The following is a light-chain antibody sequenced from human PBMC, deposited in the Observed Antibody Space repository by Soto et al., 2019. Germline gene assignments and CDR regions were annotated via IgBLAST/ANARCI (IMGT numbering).Light chain of an antibody. CDR3: SSYTSSSTLG. CDR2: EVS. Sequence: QSVLTQPASVSGSPGQSITISCTGTSSDVGGYNYVSWYQQNPGKAPKLMIYEVSNRPSGVSNRFSGSKSGNTASLTISGLQAEDEADYSCSSYTSSSTLGFGTGTKVTVL. V-gene: IGLV2-14*01. CDR1: SSDVGGYNY. J-gene: IGLJ1*01.